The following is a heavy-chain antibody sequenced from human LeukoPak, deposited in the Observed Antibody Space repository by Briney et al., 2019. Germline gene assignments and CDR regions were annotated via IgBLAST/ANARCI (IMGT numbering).Heavy chain of an antibody. CDR2: MNPNSGNT. CDR3: ARGGYYDILTGYFREHYYYYYMDV. J-gene: IGHJ6*03. Sequence: ASVKVSCKASGYTFTSYDINWVRQATGQELEWMGWMNPNSGNTGYAQKFQGRVTMTRNTSISTAYMELSSLRSEDTAVYYCARGGYYDILTGYFREHYYYYYMDVWGKGTTVTISS. D-gene: IGHD3-9*01. CDR1: GYTFTSYD. V-gene: IGHV1-8*01.